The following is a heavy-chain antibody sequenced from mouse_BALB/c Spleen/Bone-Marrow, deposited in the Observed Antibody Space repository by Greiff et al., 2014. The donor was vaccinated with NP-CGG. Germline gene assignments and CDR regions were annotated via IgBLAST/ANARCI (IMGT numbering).Heavy chain of an antibody. CDR1: GFTFSSYT. CDR2: ISNGGGST. V-gene: IGHV5-12-2*01. CDR3: ARRSAATYYFDY. J-gene: IGHJ2*01. D-gene: IGHD1-2*01. Sequence: DVHLVESGGGLVQPGGSLKLSCAASGFTFSSYTMSWVRQTPEKSLEWVAYISNGGGSTYYPDTVKGRFTISRDNAKNTLYLQMSSLKSEDTAMYYCARRSAATYYFDYWGQGTTLTVSS.